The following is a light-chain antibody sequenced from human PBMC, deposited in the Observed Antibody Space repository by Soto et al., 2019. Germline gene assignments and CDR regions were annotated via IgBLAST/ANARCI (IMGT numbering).Light chain of an antibody. CDR1: QSISSW. V-gene: IGKV1-5*01. J-gene: IGKJ1*01. CDR3: QQYNGYSPA. Sequence: DIPMTQSPSTLSASVGDRVTITCRASQSISSWLAWYQQKPGKAPKLLIYDASSLESGVPSRFSGSGFGTDFTLTISSLQPDDFATYYCQQYNGYSPAFGQGTKVEI. CDR2: DAS.